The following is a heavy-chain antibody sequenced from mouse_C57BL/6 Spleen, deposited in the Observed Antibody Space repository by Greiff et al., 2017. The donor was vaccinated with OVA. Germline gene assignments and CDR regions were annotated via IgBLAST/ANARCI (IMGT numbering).Heavy chain of an antibody. J-gene: IGHJ4*01. CDR2: INPSNGGT. CDR3: SRYEYVVGAVDY. Sequence: QVQLQQPGTELVKPGASVKLSCKASGYTFTSYWMHWVKQRPGQGLEWIGNINPSNGGTNYNEKFKSKATLTGDKSSSTAYMQLSSLTSEDSAVYYCSRYEYVVGAVDYWGQGTSVTVSS. V-gene: IGHV1-53*01. D-gene: IGHD2-4*01. CDR1: GYTFTSYW.